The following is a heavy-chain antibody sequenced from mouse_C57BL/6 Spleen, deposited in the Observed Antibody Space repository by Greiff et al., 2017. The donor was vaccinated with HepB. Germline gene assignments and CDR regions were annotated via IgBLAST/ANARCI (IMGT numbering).Heavy chain of an antibody. J-gene: IGHJ2*01. V-gene: IGHV1-82*01. CDR3: AREDHLFDY. Sequence: QVHVKQSGPELVKPGASVKISCKASGYAFSSSWMNWVKQRPGKGLEWIGRIYPGDGDTNYNGKFKGKATLTADKSSSTAYMQLSSLTSEDSAVYFCAREDHLFDYWGQGTTLTVSS. CDR1: GYAFSSSW. CDR2: IYPGDGDT.